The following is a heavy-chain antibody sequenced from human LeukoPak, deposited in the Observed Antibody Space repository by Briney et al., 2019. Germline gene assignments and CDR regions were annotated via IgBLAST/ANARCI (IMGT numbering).Heavy chain of an antibody. CDR1: GFRFGAYT. D-gene: IGHD4-23*01. CDR2: IVWNSSRA. CDR3: AKDTQSNDYGGIDD. Sequence: PGGSLRLSCAASGFRFGAYTMHWVRQPPGKGLEWVSLIVWNSSRANYADSVKGRFTISRDNSKNFLYLQMNNLRTEDTAFYFCAKDTQSNDYGGIDDWGQGTQVTVSS. V-gene: IGHV3-43*01. J-gene: IGHJ4*02.